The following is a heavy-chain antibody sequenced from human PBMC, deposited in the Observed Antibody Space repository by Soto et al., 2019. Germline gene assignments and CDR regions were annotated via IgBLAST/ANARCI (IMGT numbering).Heavy chain of an antibody. D-gene: IGHD1-1*01. CDR1: GASISGYY. CDR2: IYATGTT. V-gene: IGHV4-4*07. CDR3: VRDGTKTLRDWFDP. J-gene: IGHJ5*02. Sequence: PSETLSLTCTVSGASISGYYWSWIRKSAGKGLEWIGRIYATGTTDYNPSLKSRVMMSVDTSKKQFSLRLRSVTAADTAVYYCVRDGTKTLRDWFDPWGQGVSVTVSS.